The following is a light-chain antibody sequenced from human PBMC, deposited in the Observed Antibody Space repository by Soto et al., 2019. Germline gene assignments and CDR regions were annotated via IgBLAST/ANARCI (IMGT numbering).Light chain of an antibody. Sequence: EIVLTQSPGTLSLSPGERVTLSCRASQSVSSTYLAWYQQKPGQAPRLLIYGASSRAAGIPDRFSGSGSATDFTLTINSLEPDDFAVYYCQQYGSSPWTFGQGTKVEIK. J-gene: IGKJ1*01. V-gene: IGKV3-20*01. CDR1: QSVSSTY. CDR3: QQYGSSPWT. CDR2: GAS.